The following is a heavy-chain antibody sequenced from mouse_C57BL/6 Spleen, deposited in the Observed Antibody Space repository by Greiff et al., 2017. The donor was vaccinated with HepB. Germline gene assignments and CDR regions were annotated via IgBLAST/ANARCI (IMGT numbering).Heavy chain of an antibody. CDR2: IYPSDSET. V-gene: IGHV1-61*01. CDR1: GYTFTSYW. D-gene: IGHD3-3*01. Sequence: QVQLQQPGAELVRPGSSVKLSCKASGYTFTSYWMDWVKQRPGQGLEWIGNIYPSDSETHYNQKFKYKATLTVDKSSSTAYMQLSSLTSEDSAVYYCAKTGRDYAMDYWGQGTSVTVSS. CDR3: AKTGRDYAMDY. J-gene: IGHJ4*01.